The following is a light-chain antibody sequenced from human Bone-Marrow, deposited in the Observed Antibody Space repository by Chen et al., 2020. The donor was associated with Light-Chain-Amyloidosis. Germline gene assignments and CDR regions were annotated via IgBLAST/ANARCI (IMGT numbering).Light chain of an antibody. CDR3: AAWDDSLNGWV. CDR1: NSNIGSNI. V-gene: IGLV1-44*01. CDR2: SNN. J-gene: IGLJ3*02. Sequence: QSVLTQPPSASGTPGQKVTISCSGSNSNIGSNILNWYQHLPGTAPKLVIYSNNQRPAGVPDRFSGSKYGTSASLAISGLQSEEEADYYCAAWDDSLNGWVFGGGTKLTVL.